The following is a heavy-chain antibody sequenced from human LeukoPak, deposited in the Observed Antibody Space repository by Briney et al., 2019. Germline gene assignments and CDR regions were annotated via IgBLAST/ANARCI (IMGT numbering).Heavy chain of an antibody. V-gene: IGHV3-23*01. D-gene: IGHD2-2*01. CDR1: GFTFSSYA. J-gene: IGHJ4*02. CDR3: AKDSIPAATPPAPFDY. CDR2: ISGSGTDT. Sequence: VGSLRLSCAASGFTFSSYAMIWVRQAPGEGLEWVSAISGSGTDTYYADSVKGRFTISRDNSKNTLYLQMNSLRAEDTAVYYCAKDSIPAATPPAPFDYWGQGTLVTVSS.